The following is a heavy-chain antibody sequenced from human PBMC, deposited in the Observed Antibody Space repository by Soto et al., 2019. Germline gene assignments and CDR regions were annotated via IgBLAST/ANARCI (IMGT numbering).Heavy chain of an antibody. CDR1: GGSVSIGSHY. CDR3: RRDYYDDLNYFEPFDI. J-gene: IGHJ3*02. CDR2: IYHSGST. V-gene: IGHV4-61*01. Sequence: SETLSLTCTVSGGSVSIGSHYWSWIRQPPGKGLEWIAYIYHSGSTDYNPSLKSRVSISVDLSKNQFSLRLDSVTAADTAVYYCRRDYYDDLNYFEPFDIWGPGTLVTVSS. D-gene: IGHD3-22*01.